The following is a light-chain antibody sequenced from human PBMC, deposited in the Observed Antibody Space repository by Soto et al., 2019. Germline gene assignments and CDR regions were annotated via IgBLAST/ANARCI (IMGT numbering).Light chain of an antibody. CDR3: SSYTSGSTLVV. CDR1: TSDLGGYNY. V-gene: IGLV2-14*01. Sequence: QSALTQPASVSGSPGQSITISCTGTTSDLGGYNYVSWYQQHPGKAPKLMIYDVSNRPSGVSNRFSGSKSGNTASLTISGLQAEDEADYYCSSYTSGSTLVVFGGWTKLTVL. J-gene: IGLJ2*01. CDR2: DVS.